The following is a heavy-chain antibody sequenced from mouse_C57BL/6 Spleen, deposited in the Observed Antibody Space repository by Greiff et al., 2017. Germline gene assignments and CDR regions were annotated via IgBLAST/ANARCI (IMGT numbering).Heavy chain of an antibody. CDR1: GFTFSSYA. V-gene: IGHV5-4*01. CDR3: ARDGSSYPSYWYFDV. CDR2: ISDGGSYT. J-gene: IGHJ1*03. Sequence: EVMLVESGGGLVKPGGSLKLSCAASGFTFSSYAMSWVRQTPEKRLEWVATISDGGSYTYYPDNVKGRFTISRDNAKNNLYLQMSHLKSEDTAMYYCARDGSSYPSYWYFDVWGTGTTVTVSS. D-gene: IGHD1-1*01.